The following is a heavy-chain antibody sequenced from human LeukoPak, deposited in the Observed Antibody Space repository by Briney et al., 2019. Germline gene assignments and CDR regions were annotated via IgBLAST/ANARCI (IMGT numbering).Heavy chain of an antibody. CDR3: ARANIVATILGY. Sequence: RSLRLSCAASGFTFSSYAMHWVRQAPGEGLEWVAVISYDGSNKYYADSVKGRFTISRENSKNTLYLQMNSLRAEDTAVYYCARANIVATILGYWGQGTLVTVSS. CDR2: ISYDGSNK. V-gene: IGHV3-30-3*01. CDR1: GFTFSSYA. D-gene: IGHD5-12*01. J-gene: IGHJ4*02.